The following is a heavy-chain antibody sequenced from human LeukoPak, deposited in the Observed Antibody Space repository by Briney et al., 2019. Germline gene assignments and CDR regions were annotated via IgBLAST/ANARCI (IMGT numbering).Heavy chain of an antibody. D-gene: IGHD2-15*01. CDR2: ISLSGYT. Sequence: SETLSLTCGVSGRSITTTNYWSWVRQSPGRGLGWIGEISLSGYTGFNPSLRGRVTMSLDESKNHLSLTLTSVTAADTAICYCSREGGPYSPLGHWGQGILVTVTT. CDR1: GRSITTTNY. V-gene: IGHV4-4*02. J-gene: IGHJ4*02. CDR3: SREGGPYSPLGH.